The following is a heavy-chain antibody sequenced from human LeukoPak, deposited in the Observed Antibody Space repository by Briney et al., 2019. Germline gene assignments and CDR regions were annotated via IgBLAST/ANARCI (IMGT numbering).Heavy chain of an antibody. V-gene: IGHV3-23*01. J-gene: IGHJ5*01. CDR2: ISGSSYNT. CDR1: GFTLSRYG. CDR3: AKHSGSYFIYYVDS. Sequence: GGSLRLPCAASGFTLSRYGKSWLRRAPGKALEGVSTISGSSYNTYYADSVKGRFTISRDNSANTLYLQMNSLRAEDTALYYCAKHSGSYFIYYVDSWGQGTLVTVA. D-gene: IGHD1-26*01.